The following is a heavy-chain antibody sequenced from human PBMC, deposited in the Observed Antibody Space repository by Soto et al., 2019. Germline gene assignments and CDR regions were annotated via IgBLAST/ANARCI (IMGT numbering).Heavy chain of an antibody. V-gene: IGHV4-34*01. CDR1: GGSFXXXX. Sequence: SETLSLTCAVYGGSFXXXXXXXXXXXXGKGLEWIGEINHSGSTNYNPSLTSRVTISVDTSKNQFSLKLSSVTAADTAVYYCARVRREYCSSTSCRSRTAYFDYWGQGTLVTVSS. CDR2: INHSGST. CDR3: ARVRREYCSSTSCRSRTAYFDY. D-gene: IGHD2-2*01. J-gene: IGHJ4*02.